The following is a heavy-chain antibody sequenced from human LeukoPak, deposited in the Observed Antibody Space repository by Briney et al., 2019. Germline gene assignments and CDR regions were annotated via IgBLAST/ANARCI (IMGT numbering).Heavy chain of an antibody. CDR3: ARFGYDSSGYDY. Sequence: TSVKVSCKASGGTFSSYAISWVRQAPGQGLEWMGWISAYNGNTNYAQKLQGRVTMTTDTSTSTAYMELRSLRSDDTAVYYCARFGYDSSGYDYWGQGTLVTVSS. V-gene: IGHV1-18*01. CDR1: GGTFSSYA. D-gene: IGHD3-22*01. CDR2: ISAYNGNT. J-gene: IGHJ4*02.